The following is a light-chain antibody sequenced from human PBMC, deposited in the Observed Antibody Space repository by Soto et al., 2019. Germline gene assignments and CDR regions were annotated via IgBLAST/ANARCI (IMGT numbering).Light chain of an antibody. V-gene: IGKV1-8*01. CDR1: QGISSY. CDR2: AAS. Sequence: AIRMTQAPSSFSASTLYRVTITCLASQGISSYLAWYQQKPGKAPKLLIYAASTLQSGVPSRFSGGGSGTDFTLTISCLQSEDFATYYCQQYYSYPWTFGQGTKVDIK. J-gene: IGKJ1*01. CDR3: QQYYSYPWT.